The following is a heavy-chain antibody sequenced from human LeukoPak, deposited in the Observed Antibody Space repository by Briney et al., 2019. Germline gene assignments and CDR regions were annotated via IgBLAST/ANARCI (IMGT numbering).Heavy chain of an antibody. J-gene: IGHJ6*03. CDR2: IYYSGST. CDR1: GGSISSSSYY. D-gene: IGHD2-2*03. CDR3: ARGVLGSRYYYYYMDV. V-gene: IGHV4-39*07. Sequence: SETLSLTCTVSGGSISSSSYYWGWIRQPPGKGLEWIGSIYYSGSTYYNPSLKSRVSISVDTSKNHFSLKLSSVTAADTAVYYCARGVLGSRYYYYYMDVWGKGTTVTVSS.